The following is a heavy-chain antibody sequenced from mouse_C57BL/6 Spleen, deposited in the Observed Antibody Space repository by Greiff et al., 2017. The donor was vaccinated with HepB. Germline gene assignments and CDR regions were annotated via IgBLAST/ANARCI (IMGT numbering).Heavy chain of an antibody. D-gene: IGHD1-1*01. CDR1: GYTFTSYW. Sequence: EVQLQQSGTVLARPGASVQMSCKTSGYTFTSYWMHWVKQRPGQGLEWIGAIYPGNSDTSYNQKFKGKAKLTAVTSASTAYMELSSLTNEDSAVYYCLYYYGSSLWYFDVWGTGTTVTVSS. J-gene: IGHJ1*03. CDR3: LYYYGSSLWYFDV. V-gene: IGHV1-5*01. CDR2: IYPGNSDT.